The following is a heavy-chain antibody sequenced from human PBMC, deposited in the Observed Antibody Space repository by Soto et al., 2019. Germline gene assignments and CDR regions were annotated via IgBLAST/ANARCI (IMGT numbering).Heavy chain of an antibody. CDR1: GFTFSSYA. Sequence: EVQLVESGGGLVQPGGSLRLSCSASGFTFSSYAMHWVRQAPGKGLEYVSAISSNGGSTYYADSVKGRFTISRDNSKNTLYLQMSSLRAEDTAVYYCVKGYYEFWSGYPGFDYWGQGTLVTVSS. CDR2: ISSNGGST. D-gene: IGHD3-3*01. V-gene: IGHV3-64D*08. J-gene: IGHJ4*02. CDR3: VKGYYEFWSGYPGFDY.